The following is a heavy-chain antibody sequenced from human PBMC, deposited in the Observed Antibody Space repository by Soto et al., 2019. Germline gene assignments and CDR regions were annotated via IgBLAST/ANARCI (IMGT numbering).Heavy chain of an antibody. CDR1: GFTFSSYA. CDR3: FPRASLSTAPLSFDY. Sequence: GGSLRLSCAASGFTFSSYAMSWVRQAPGKGLEWVSAISGSGGSTYYADSVKGRFTISRANSKNTLYLPMNSLRAEDTAAYYCFPRASLSTAPLSFDYWGQGTLVTVSS. CDR2: ISGSGGST. D-gene: IGHD6-6*01. V-gene: IGHV3-23*01. J-gene: IGHJ4*02.